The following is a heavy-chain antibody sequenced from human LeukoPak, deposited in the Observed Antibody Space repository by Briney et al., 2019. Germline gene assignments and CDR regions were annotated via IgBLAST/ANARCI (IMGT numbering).Heavy chain of an antibody. CDR2: IDGDGSST. CDR1: GFTFRAYW. D-gene: IGHD5-18*01. CDR3: AIDNSYGLDS. V-gene: IGHV3-74*01. J-gene: IGHJ4*02. Sequence: PGGSLRLSCAASGFTFRAYWMHWVRQAPGKGLVWVSRIDGDGSSTNYADSVKGRFTISRDNAKNTLYLQMNSLRAEDTAVFYCAIDNSYGLDSWGQGTLVTVSS.